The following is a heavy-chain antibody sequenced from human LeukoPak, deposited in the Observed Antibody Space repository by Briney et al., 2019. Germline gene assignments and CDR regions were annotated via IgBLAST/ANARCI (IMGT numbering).Heavy chain of an antibody. CDR3: ARMPRQAGIAAAGKKRSQYYYYYMDV. CDR2: IYYSGST. V-gene: IGHV4-30-4*08. CDR1: GGSISSGDYY. Sequence: SETLSLTCTVSGGSISSGDYYWSWIRQPPGKGLEWIGYIYYSGSTYYNPSLKSRVTISVDTSKNQFSLKLSSVTAADTAVYYCARMPRQAGIAAAGKKRSQYYYYYMDVWGKGTTVTVSS. J-gene: IGHJ6*03. D-gene: IGHD6-13*01.